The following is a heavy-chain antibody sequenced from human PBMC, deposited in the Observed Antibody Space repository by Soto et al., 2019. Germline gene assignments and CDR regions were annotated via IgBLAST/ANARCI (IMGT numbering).Heavy chain of an antibody. CDR2: ISAYNGNT. V-gene: IGHV1-18*04. Sequence: GASGKVSCKASGYTFTSYGISWVRQAPGQGLEWMGWISAYNGNTNYAQKLQGRVTMTTDTSTSTAYMELRSLRSDDTAVYYCATTQGLYSSSWFNAFDIWGQATMVTVSS. J-gene: IGHJ3*02. CDR3: ATTQGLYSSSWFNAFDI. D-gene: IGHD6-13*01. CDR1: GYTFTSYG.